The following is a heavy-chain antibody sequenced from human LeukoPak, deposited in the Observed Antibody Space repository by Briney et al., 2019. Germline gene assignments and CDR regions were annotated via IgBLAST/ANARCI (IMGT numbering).Heavy chain of an antibody. CDR2: IFPGDSDT. CDR3: ARTAMVTRYYYYYMDV. D-gene: IGHD5-18*01. V-gene: IGHV5-51*01. J-gene: IGHJ6*03. Sequence: GESLKISCKGSGYSYTSYWIAWVRQMPGKGLEWMGIIFPGDSDTTYSPSFQGQVTISADKSISTAYLQWSSLKASDTAMYYCARTAMVTRYYYYYMDVWGKGTTVTVSS. CDR1: GYSYTSYW.